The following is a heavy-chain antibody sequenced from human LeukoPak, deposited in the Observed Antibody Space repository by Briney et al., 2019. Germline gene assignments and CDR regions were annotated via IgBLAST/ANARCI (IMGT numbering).Heavy chain of an antibody. D-gene: IGHD3-9*01. CDR2: INWNGGST. Sequence: GGSLRLSCVVSGFSVDDYGMTWVRQAPGKGPEWVSGINWNGGSTGYAGSVMGRFTISRDDAKNTLYLQMNSLRPEDTAVYYCVRSYRDLTGYYNHFDYWGQGNLVTVSS. V-gene: IGHV3-20*04. CDR1: GFSVDDYG. J-gene: IGHJ4*02. CDR3: VRSYRDLTGYYNHFDY.